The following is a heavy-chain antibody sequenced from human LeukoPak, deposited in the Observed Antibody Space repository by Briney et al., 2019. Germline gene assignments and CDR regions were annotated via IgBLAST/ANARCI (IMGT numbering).Heavy chain of an antibody. D-gene: IGHD3-10*01. CDR2: IYYSGST. J-gene: IGHJ5*02. CDR3: ARDRAGVYYGSGSARWFDP. V-gene: IGHV4-59*01. Sequence: PSETLSLTCAVYGGSFSGYYWSWIRQPPGKGLEWIGYIYYSGSTNYNPSLKRRVTISVDTSKNQFSLKLSSVTAADTAVYYCARDRAGVYYGSGSARWFDPWGQGTLVTVSS. CDR1: GGSFSGYY.